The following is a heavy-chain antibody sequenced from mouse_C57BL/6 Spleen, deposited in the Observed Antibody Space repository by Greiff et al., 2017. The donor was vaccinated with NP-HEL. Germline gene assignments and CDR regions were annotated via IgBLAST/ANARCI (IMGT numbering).Heavy chain of an antibody. V-gene: IGHV5-17*01. CDR3: ARREVRDWYFDV. CDR1: GFTFSDYG. Sequence: EVQLVESGGGLVKPGGSLKLSCAASGFTFSDYGMHWVRQAPEKGLEWVAYISSGSSTIYYADTVKGRFTISRDNAKNTLFLQMTSLRSEDTAMYYCARREVRDWYFDVWGTGTTVTVSS. D-gene: IGHD2-1*01. CDR2: ISSGSSTI. J-gene: IGHJ1*03.